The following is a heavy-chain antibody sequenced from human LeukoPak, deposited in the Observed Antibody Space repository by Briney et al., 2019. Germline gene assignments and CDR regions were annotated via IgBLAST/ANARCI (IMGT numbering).Heavy chain of an antibody. Sequence: PGRSLRLSCGASGFTFSSYAMHWVRQAPGKGLEWVAGTSYNGNNKFYADSVKGRFSISRDNSKNTLYLQMDSLRAEDTAVYYCAKGDNYYDTSGYYHVKALLDYWGQGALVTVSS. CDR2: TSYNGNNK. D-gene: IGHD3-22*01. V-gene: IGHV3-30*04. J-gene: IGHJ4*02. CDR3: AKGDNYYDTSGYYHVKALLDY. CDR1: GFTFSSYA.